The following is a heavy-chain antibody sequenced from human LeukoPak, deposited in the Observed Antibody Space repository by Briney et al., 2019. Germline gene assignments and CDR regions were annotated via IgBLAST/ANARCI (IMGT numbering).Heavy chain of an antibody. CDR1: GFSFSNYW. Sequence: SGGSLRLSCAASGFSFSNYWMHWVRQTPGKGLVWVARINIEGSITTYADSVKGRFTTSRDNAKNTLYLQMNSLRAEDTAVYHCVSTLGDAWGQGTLVTVSS. CDR3: VSTLGDA. CDR2: INIEGSIT. V-gene: IGHV3-74*01. D-gene: IGHD7-27*01. J-gene: IGHJ5*02.